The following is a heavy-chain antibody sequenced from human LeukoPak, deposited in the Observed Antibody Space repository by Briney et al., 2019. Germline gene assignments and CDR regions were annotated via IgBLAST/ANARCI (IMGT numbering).Heavy chain of an antibody. CDR3: ASCTRIAAAGTIIDY. D-gene: IGHD6-13*01. CDR2: INHSGST. CDR1: GGSFSGYY. Sequence: SETLSLTCAVYGGSFSGYYWSWIRQPPGKGLEWIGEINHSGSTNYNLSLKSRVTISVDTSKNQFSLKLSSVTAADTAVYYCASCTRIAAAGTIIDYWGQGTLVTVSS. V-gene: IGHV4-34*01. J-gene: IGHJ4*02.